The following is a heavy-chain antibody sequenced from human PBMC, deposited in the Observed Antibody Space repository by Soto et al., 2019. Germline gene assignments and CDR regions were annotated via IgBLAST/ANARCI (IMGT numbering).Heavy chain of an antibody. D-gene: IGHD5-18*01. Sequence: ASETLSLTCTVSGGSISSSSYYWGWIRQPPGKGLEWIGSIYYSGSTYYNPSLKSRVTISVDTSKNQFSLKLSSVTAADTAVYYCAAPLTRGYSYGFHYYYGMDVWGQGTTVT. J-gene: IGHJ6*02. CDR3: AAPLTRGYSYGFHYYYGMDV. V-gene: IGHV4-39*01. CDR1: GGSISSSSYY. CDR2: IYYSGST.